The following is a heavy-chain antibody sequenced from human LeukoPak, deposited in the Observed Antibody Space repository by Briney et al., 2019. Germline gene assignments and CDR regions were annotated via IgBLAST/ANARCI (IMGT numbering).Heavy chain of an antibody. J-gene: IGHJ4*02. CDR2: ISYDGNNK. CDR1: GFTFSTYA. Sequence: GGSLRLSCAAPGFTFSTYAIHRVRQAPGKGLEWVAVISYDGNNKYYADSVKGRFTISRDNSKNTLYLQVNSLRAEDTALYYCARPQGGRQLWLHFDYWGRGTLVTVSS. CDR3: ARPQGGRQLWLHFDY. D-gene: IGHD5-18*01. V-gene: IGHV3-30-3*01.